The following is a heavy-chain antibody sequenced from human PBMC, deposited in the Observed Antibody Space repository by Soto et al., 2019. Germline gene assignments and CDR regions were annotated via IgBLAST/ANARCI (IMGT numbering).Heavy chain of an antibody. CDR1: GGSISSGGYS. Sequence: PSETLSRTCAVSGGSISSGGYSWSWIRQPPGKGLEWLGYIYHSGYSFYNPSLKSRVTISLDRSKNQFSLKLSSVTAADTAVYFCARVYGDHTGAFDYWGQGTQVTVSS. D-gene: IGHD4-17*01. CDR2: IYHSGYS. V-gene: IGHV4-30-2*01. J-gene: IGHJ4*02. CDR3: ARVYGDHTGAFDY.